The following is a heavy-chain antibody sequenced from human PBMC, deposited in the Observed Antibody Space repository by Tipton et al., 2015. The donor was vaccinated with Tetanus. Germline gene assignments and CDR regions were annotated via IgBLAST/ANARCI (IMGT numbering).Heavy chain of an antibody. D-gene: IGHD6-13*01. Sequence: QLVQSGAEGKKPGASVKVSCKASGYTFTGYYMHWVRQAPGQGLEWMGWINPNSGGTNYAQKFQGWVPMTRDTSISTAYMELSRLRSDDTAVYYCATRIAAATGKNEHSYGMDVWGQGTTVTVSS. CDR1: GYTFTGYY. V-gene: IGHV1-2*04. CDR3: ATRIAAATGKNEHSYGMDV. J-gene: IGHJ6*02. CDR2: INPNSGGT.